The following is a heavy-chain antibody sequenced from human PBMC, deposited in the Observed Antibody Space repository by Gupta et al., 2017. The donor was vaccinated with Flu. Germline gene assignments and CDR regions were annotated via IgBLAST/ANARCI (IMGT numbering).Heavy chain of an antibody. CDR1: GCTLSDYW. CDR2: INRDGSVI. J-gene: IGHJ5*01. CDR3: ARDVGSGDYDS. D-gene: IGHD4-17*01. V-gene: IGHV3-7*01. Sequence: EVQLVESGGGLVQPGGPLRLSCGASGCTLSDYWMGWVRQAPGKGPELVANINRDGSVINYMDFVRGRFTISRDNAKNAVYFQMNSLRVDDTAVYYCARDVGSGDYDSWGQGTLVTVSS.